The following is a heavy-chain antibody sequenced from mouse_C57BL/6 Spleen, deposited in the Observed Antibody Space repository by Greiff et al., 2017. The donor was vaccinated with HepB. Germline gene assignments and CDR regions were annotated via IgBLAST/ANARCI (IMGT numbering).Heavy chain of an antibody. Sequence: EVQLVESGGGLVKPGGSLKLSCAASGFTFSDYGMHWVRQAPEKGLEWVAYISSGSSTIYYADTVKGRFTISRDNAKNTLFLQMTSLRSEDTAMYYCARNRDYYAMDYWGQGTSVTVSS. CDR2: ISSGSSTI. V-gene: IGHV5-17*01. CDR1: GFTFSDYG. J-gene: IGHJ4*01. CDR3: ARNRDYYAMDY.